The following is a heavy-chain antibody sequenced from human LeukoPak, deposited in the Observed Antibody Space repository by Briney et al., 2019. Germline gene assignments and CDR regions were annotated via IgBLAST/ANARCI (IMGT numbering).Heavy chain of an antibody. V-gene: IGHV4-4*07. D-gene: IGHD2-21*01. Sequence: RSETLSLTCTVSGGSISTYSWSWIRQPAGKVMEGIGRIFSSGTTKYNSSLKNRVTMSVDTSKNQSSLKLSSVTAADRAVYYCAREDFVVGSNTYYYYYMDVWGKGTTVIVSS. CDR1: GGSISTYS. CDR2: IFSSGTT. CDR3: AREDFVVGSNTYYYYYMDV. J-gene: IGHJ6*03.